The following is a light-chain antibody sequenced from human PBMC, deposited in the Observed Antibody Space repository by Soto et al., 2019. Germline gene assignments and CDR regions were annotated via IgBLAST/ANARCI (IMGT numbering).Light chain of an antibody. Sequence: QSALTQPRSVSGSPGQSVTISCTGTNSDVGGYNYVSWYQQHPGKAPKVIIYDVSKRPSGVPDRFSGSKSDNTASLTISGLQAEDEADYYCCSYAGYNTLVFGGGTQLTVL. J-gene: IGLJ2*01. CDR3: CSYAGYNTLV. CDR1: NSDVGGYNY. V-gene: IGLV2-11*01. CDR2: DVS.